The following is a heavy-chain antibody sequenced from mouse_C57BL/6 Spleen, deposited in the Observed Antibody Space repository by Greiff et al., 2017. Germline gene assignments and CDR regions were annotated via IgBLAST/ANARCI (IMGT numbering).Heavy chain of an antibody. V-gene: IGHV1-53*01. D-gene: IGHD2-3*01. Sequence: QVQLQQPGTELVKPGASVKLSCKASGYTFTSYWMHWVKQRPGQGLEWIGNINPSNGGTNYNEKFKSKATLTVDKSSSTAFMQLSSLTSADSAVYCWARGRMVTHYVGYRGQDATRTVSS. CDR3: ARGRMVTHYVGY. CDR1: GYTFTSYW. J-gene: IGHJ2*01. CDR2: INPSNGGT.